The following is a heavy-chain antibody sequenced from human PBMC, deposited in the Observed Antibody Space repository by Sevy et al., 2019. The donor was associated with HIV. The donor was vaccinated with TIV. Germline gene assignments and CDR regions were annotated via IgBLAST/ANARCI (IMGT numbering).Heavy chain of an antibody. CDR3: TRNGGAFDNGFDP. CDR2: ISSSGRSI. Sequence: EGSLRLSCTASGFTFSSYDMNWVRQAPGKGLEWVSKISSSGRSIYYADSVKGRFTISRDNAKNSLNLQMNSLRDEDTAVYYCTRNGGAFDNGFDPWGQGTLVTVSS. J-gene: IGHJ5*02. D-gene: IGHD2-8*01. CDR1: GFTFSSYD. V-gene: IGHV3-48*03.